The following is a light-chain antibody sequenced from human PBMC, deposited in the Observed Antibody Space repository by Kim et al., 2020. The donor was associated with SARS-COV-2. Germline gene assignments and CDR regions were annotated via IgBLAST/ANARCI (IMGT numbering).Light chain of an antibody. CDR3: AAWDDSLSAYV. V-gene: IGLV1-47*01. Sequence: GHRVTLSCSGTRSNIGNNPVYGYLQLPGTAPKLFIFGSNQRPSGVPDRFSGSKSGPSASLAITGLRSEDEADYYCAAWDDSLSAYVFGTGTKVTVL. CDR1: RSNIGNNP. J-gene: IGLJ1*01. CDR2: GSN.